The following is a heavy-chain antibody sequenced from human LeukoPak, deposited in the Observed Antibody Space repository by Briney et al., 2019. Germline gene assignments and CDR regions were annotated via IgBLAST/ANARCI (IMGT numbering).Heavy chain of an antibody. J-gene: IGHJ6*02. CDR1: GGSISSGDYY. CDR3: ARVSNYYGMDV. Sequence: SETLSLTCTVSGGSISSGDYYWSWIRQPPGKGLGWIGYIYYSGSTYYNPSLKSRVTISVDTSKNQFSLKLSSVTAADTAVYYCARVSNYYGMDVWGQGTTVTVSS. CDR2: IYYSGST. V-gene: IGHV4-30-4*01.